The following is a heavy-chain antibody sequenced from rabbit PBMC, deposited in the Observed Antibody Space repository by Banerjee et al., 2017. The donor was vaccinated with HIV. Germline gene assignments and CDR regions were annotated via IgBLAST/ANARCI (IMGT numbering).Heavy chain of an antibody. CDR3: ARAGLVVVIDGMDL. CDR1: GFTISSSWW. J-gene: IGHJ6*01. V-gene: IGHV1S40*01. D-gene: IGHD8-1*01. Sequence: QSLEESGGDLVKPGASLTLTCTASGFTISSSWWICWVRQAPGKGLEWIGCIDSSSITWYASWVNGRFTISKTSSTTVTLQMTSLTAADTATYFCARAGLVVVIDGMDLWGPGTLVTVS. CDR2: IDSSSIT.